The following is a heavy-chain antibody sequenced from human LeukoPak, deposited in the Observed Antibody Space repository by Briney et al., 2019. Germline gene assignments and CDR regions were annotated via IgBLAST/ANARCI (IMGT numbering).Heavy chain of an antibody. CDR1: PGSMDSGLYY. J-gene: IGHJ6*03. CDR2: ISNSGGT. D-gene: IGHD5/OR15-5a*01. CDR3: ARETKDIYSPSWGLYDTYYYIDA. Sequence: PSETLPLTCAVSPGSMDSGLYYWTWIRQPAGKGLEWIGRISNSGGTAYNPSLRSRVTITLDTSNNHLSLKVTSVTAADTAVYYCARETKDIYSPSWGLYDTYYYIDAWGKGTTVTVSS. V-gene: IGHV4-61*02.